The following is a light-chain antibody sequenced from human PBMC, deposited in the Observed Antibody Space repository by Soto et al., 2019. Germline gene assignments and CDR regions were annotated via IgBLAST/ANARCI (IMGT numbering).Light chain of an antibody. Sequence: QSALTQPASVSGSPGQSITICCTGTSSDVGGHNYDSWYQQHPGKAPKNMIYEVNNGPSGVSDRFSGSKSGNTASLTISGLQAEDEAYYYCSSFTNSGTVVFGGGTKLTVL. V-gene: IGLV2-14*01. CDR2: EVN. J-gene: IGLJ2*01. CDR1: SSDVGGHNY. CDR3: SSFTNSGTVV.